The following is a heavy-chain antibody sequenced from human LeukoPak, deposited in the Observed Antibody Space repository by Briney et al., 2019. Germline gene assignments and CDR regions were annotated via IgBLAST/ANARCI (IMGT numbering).Heavy chain of an antibody. CDR3: AKATGSKNYYGMDD. V-gene: IGHV3-48*03. CDR1: GFTFSSYE. Sequence: GGSLRLSCAASGFTFSSYEMNWVRQAPGKGLEWVSYISSRGSTIYYADSVKGRFTISRDNSKNTLYLEMNSLRAEDTAVYYCAKATGSKNYYGMDDWGQGTTVTVSS. D-gene: IGHD1-26*01. J-gene: IGHJ6*02. CDR2: ISSRGSTI.